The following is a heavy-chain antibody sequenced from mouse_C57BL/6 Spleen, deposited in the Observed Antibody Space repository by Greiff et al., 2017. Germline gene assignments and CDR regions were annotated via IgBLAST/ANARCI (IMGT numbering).Heavy chain of an antibody. Sequence: EVKLVESGGGLVKPGGSLKLSCAASGFTFSDYGMHWVRQAPEKGLEWVAYISSGSSTIYYADTVKGRFTISRDNAKNTLFLQMTSLRSEDTAMYYCARRALGRGGYYAMDYWGQGTLVTVSS. V-gene: IGHV5-17*01. J-gene: IGHJ4*01. CDR2: ISSGSSTI. CDR3: ARRALGRGGYYAMDY. D-gene: IGHD4-1*01. CDR1: GFTFSDYG.